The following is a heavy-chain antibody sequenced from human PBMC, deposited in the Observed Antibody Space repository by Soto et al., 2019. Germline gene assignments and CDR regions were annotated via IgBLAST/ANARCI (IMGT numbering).Heavy chain of an antibody. D-gene: IGHD2-21*01. Sequence: QVQLVQSGAEVKKPGSSVKVSCKASGGTFSSYTISWVRQAPGQGLEWMGRIIPILGIANYAQNFQGRVTSTADKSTSTAYMELSSLRSEDTAVYYCARALAYCGGDCYSSLDYWGQGTLVTVSS. V-gene: IGHV1-69*02. J-gene: IGHJ4*02. CDR3: ARALAYCGGDCYSSLDY. CDR2: IIPILGIA. CDR1: GGTFSSYT.